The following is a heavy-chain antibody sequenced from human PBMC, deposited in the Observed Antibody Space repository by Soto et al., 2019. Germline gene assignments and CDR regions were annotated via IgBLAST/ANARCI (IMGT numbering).Heavy chain of an antibody. CDR3: AKDLSYYDYIWGSSGVGDAIDI. CDR1: GFTFSSYA. CDR2: ISGSGGST. V-gene: IGHV3-23*01. Sequence: GGSLRLSCAASGFTFSSYAMSWVRQAPGKGLEWVSAISGSGGSTYYADSVKGRFTISRDNSKNTLYLQMNSLRAEDTAVYYCAKDLSYYDYIWGSSGVGDAIDIWGQLTMVTVSS. J-gene: IGHJ3*02. D-gene: IGHD3-16*01.